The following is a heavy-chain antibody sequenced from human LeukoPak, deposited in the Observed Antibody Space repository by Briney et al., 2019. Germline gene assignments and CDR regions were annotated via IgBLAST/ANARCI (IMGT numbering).Heavy chain of an antibody. CDR3: ARVLPKSAGTRSFDY. CDR2: INPKTGDT. J-gene: IGHJ4*02. Sequence: ASVKVSCKASGYTFTGYYMHWVRQAPGQGLEWMGWINPKTGDTKYAQKFQGRVTLTRETTIGTAHLELSRLTGDDTAVYYCARVLPKSAGTRSFDYWGQGTLVSVSS. CDR1: GYTFTGYY. V-gene: IGHV1-2*02. D-gene: IGHD6-13*01.